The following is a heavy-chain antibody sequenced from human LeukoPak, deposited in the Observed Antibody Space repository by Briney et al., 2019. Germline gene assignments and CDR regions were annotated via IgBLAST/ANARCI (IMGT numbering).Heavy chain of an antibody. J-gene: IGHJ6*03. CDR1: GYTFTSYG. Sequence: LWASVKVSCKASGYTFTSYGISWVRQAPGQGLGWMGWISAYNGNTNYAQKLQGRVTMTTDTSTSTAYMELRSLRSDDTAVYYCARERTIAVAGYYYMDVWGKGTTVTVSS. V-gene: IGHV1-18*01. CDR3: ARERTIAVAGYYYMDV. D-gene: IGHD6-19*01. CDR2: ISAYNGNT.